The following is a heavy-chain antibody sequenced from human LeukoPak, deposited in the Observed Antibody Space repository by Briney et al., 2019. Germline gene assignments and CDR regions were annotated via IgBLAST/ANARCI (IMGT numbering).Heavy chain of an antibody. CDR1: GFTFGAYV. CDR2: ISHDENIK. V-gene: IGHV3-30-3*01. Sequence: GGSLRLSCAASGFTFGAYVMHWVRQAPGKGLEWLALISHDENIKSYADSVKGRFTISRDNAKNSLYLQMNSLRAEDTAVYYCARAGGRIQLWLRPYYYYMDVWGKGTTVTVSS. CDR3: ARAGGRIQLWLRPYYYYMDV. J-gene: IGHJ6*03. D-gene: IGHD5-18*01.